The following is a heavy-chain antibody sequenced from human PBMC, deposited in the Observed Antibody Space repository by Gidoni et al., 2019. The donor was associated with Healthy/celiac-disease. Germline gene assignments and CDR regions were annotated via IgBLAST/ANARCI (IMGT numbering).Heavy chain of an antibody. CDR1: GYSISSGYY. V-gene: IGHV4-38-2*02. CDR3: ARDTMTTVVTSDV. CDR2: IYHSGGT. J-gene: IGHJ6*02. Sequence: QVQLQESGPGLVKPSETLSLTCTVSGYSISSGYYWGWIRQPPGKGLEWIGSIYHSGGTYYNPSLKSRVTISVDTSKNQFSLKLSSVTAADTAVYYCARDTMTTVVTSDVWGQGTTVTVSS. D-gene: IGHD4-17*01.